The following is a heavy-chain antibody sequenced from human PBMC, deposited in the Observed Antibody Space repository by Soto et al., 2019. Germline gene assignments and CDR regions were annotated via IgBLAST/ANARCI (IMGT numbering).Heavy chain of an antibody. Sequence: QITLKESGPPLVKPTQTLTLTCTFSGFSLSTSGVGVAWIRQPPGKALEWLALIYWDDDKRYRPSLESRLTNTKDTSKTQVVLTMTNMDSVDTATYYCAYLPCSGGSCYWFSFSGMDVWGQGTTVNVSS. CDR1: GFSLSTSGVG. V-gene: IGHV2-5*02. D-gene: IGHD2-15*01. CDR3: AYLPCSGGSCYWFSFSGMDV. CDR2: IYWDDDK. J-gene: IGHJ6*02.